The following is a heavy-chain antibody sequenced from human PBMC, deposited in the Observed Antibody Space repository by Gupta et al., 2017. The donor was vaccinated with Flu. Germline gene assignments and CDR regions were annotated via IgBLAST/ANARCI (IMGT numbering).Heavy chain of an antibody. J-gene: IGHJ4*02. CDR3: AKDYSLPVDFWSGPFDY. Sequence: EVQLVESGGGLVQPGRSLRLSCAASGFTFDDYAMHWVRQAPGKGLEWVSGISWNSGSIGYADSVKGRFTISRDNAKNSLYLQMNSLRAEDTALYYCAKDYSLPVDFWSGPFDYWGQGTLVTVSS. V-gene: IGHV3-9*01. D-gene: IGHD3-3*01. CDR2: ISWNSGSI. CDR1: GFTFDDYA.